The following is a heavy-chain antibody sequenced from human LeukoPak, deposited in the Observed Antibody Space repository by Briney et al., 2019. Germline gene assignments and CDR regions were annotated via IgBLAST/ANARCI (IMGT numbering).Heavy chain of an antibody. Sequence: ASVKVSCKASGGTFSSYAISWVRQAPGQGLEWMGIINPSGGSTSYAQKFQGRVTMTRDTSTSTVYMELSSLRSEDTAVYYCAREFSNPPGAYYYYMDVWGKGTTVTVSS. CDR2: INPSGGST. CDR3: AREFSNPPGAYYYYMDV. CDR1: GGTFSSYA. V-gene: IGHV1-46*01. J-gene: IGHJ6*03.